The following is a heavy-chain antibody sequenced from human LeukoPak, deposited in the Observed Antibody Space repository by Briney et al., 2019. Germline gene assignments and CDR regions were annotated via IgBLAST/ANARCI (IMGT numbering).Heavy chain of an antibody. Sequence: NPGGSLRLSCAASGFAFSDHYMSWIRQAPGKGLEWISYISHSGATIYYADSVKGRFTISRDNAKNSLYLQMDSLRAEDTAVYYCARASLYYYGSSGRWYFGYWGQGTLVTVSS. V-gene: IGHV3-11*04. CDR2: ISHSGATI. CDR3: ARASLYYYGSSGRWYFGY. D-gene: IGHD3-22*01. CDR1: GFAFSDHY. J-gene: IGHJ4*02.